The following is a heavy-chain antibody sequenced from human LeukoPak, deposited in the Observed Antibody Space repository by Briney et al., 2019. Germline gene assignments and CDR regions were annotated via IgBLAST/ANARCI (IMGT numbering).Heavy chain of an antibody. D-gene: IGHD3-9*01. CDR3: ATPARVRYSDWSPFDY. CDR2: IYHSGST. CDR1: GGSISSSNW. Sequence: SGTLSLTCAVSGGSISSSNWWSWVRQPPGKGLEWIGEIYHSGSTNYNPSLKSRVTISVDTSKNQFSLKLTSVTAADTAVYYCATPARVRYSDWSPFDYWGHGTLVTVSS. J-gene: IGHJ4*01. V-gene: IGHV4-4*02.